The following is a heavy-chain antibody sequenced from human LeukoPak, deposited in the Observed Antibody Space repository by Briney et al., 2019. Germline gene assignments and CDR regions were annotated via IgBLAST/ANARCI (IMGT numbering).Heavy chain of an antibody. CDR1: GFTFSSYA. CDR3: AKKDTAMVAFDY. D-gene: IGHD5-18*01. J-gene: IGHJ4*02. V-gene: IGHV3-23*01. CDR2: ISGSGDNT. Sequence: PGGSLRLSCAASGFTFSSYAMNWVRQAPGKGLEWVSIISGSGDNTYYTDSVKGRFTISRDNSKNTLYLQMNSLRAEDTAVYYCAKKDTAMVAFDYWGQGTLVTVSS.